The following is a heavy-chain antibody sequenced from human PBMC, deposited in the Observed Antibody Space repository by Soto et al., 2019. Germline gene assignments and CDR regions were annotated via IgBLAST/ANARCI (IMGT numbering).Heavy chain of an antibody. CDR3: ARVRGGSHYSFDI. D-gene: IGHD1-26*01. Sequence: QAQMVQSGGEGRKPGASVKLSCKSSGYSFTTYGIIWVRQAPGQGLEFMGWISPYNGNTNYAQTLQGRVTITTDTSTTTSFLDLRNLTSDDTAVYYCARVRGGSHYSFDIWGQGTMVTVSS. V-gene: IGHV1-18*01. CDR1: GYSFTTYG. J-gene: IGHJ3*02. CDR2: ISPYNGNT.